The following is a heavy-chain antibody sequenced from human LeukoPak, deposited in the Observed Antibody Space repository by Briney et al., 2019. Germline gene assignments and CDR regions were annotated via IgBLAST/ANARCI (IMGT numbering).Heavy chain of an antibody. D-gene: IGHD3-3*01. J-gene: IGHJ4*02. CDR1: GGSISSSSYY. CDR3: AGETSITIFGVVIFGARDY. Sequence: SETLSLTCTVSGGSISSSSYYWGWIRQPPGKGLEWIGSIYYSGSTYYNPSLKSRVTISVDTSKNQFSLKLSSVTAADTAVYYCAGETSITIFGVVIFGARDYWGQGTLVTVSS. CDR2: IYYSGST. V-gene: IGHV4-39*02.